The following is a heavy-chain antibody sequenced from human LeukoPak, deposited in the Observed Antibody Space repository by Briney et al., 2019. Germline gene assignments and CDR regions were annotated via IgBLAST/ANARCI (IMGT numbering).Heavy chain of an antibody. J-gene: IGHJ4*02. CDR2: ISSSSSYI. CDR1: GFTVSSNY. D-gene: IGHD1-26*01. Sequence: GGSLRLSCAASGFTVSSNYMSWVRQAPGKGLEWVSSISSSSSYICYADSVKGRFTISRDNAKNSLYLQMNSLRAEDTAVYYCARDLGGNSGSYFDYWGQGTLVTVSS. V-gene: IGHV3-21*01. CDR3: ARDLGGNSGSYFDY.